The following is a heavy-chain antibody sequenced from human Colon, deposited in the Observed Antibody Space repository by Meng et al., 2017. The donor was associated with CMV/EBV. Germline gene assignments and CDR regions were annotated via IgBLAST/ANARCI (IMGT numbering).Heavy chain of an antibody. CDR2: IKPSGGST. D-gene: IGHD2-15*01. CDR3: TRDIVL. J-gene: IGHJ4*02. CDR1: GFTFSTQY. V-gene: IGHV1-46*01. Sequence: EQLVQYGAAVKKPGASVKVSCKASGFTFSTQYIHWVRQAPGQGLEWLGIIKPSGGSTGYAQKFQGIVTMTRDASTSTVYMELSSLRSEDTAMYYCTRDIVLWGQGTLVTVSS.